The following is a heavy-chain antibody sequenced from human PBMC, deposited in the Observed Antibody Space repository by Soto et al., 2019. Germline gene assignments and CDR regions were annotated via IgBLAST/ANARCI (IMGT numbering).Heavy chain of an antibody. V-gene: IGHV3-48*01. CDR2: ITSDSSNV. D-gene: IGHD2-8*01. CDR1: GFTFSTYS. CDR3: AKRGPGGTNYFDY. Sequence: GGSLRLSCAASGFTFSTYSMNWVRQAPGKGLEWVSYITSDSSNVHYADSVKGRITISRDNSKNTLYLQMNSLTTDDTAVYYCAKRGPGGTNYFDYWGQGTLVTVSS. J-gene: IGHJ4*02.